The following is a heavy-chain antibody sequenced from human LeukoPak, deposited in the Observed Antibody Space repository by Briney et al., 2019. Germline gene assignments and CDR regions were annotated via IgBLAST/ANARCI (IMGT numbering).Heavy chain of an antibody. CDR2: INPNSGGT. CDR3: ARGGSDFWSGYYRFDY. D-gene: IGHD3-3*01. V-gene: IGHV1-2*02. Sequence: ASVKVSCKASGYTFTGYYMHWVRQAPGQGLEWMGWINPNSGGTNYAQKFQGRVTMTRDTSISTAYMELSRLRSDDTAVYYCARGGSDFWSGYYRFDYWGQGTLVTVSS. CDR1: GYTFTGYY. J-gene: IGHJ4*02.